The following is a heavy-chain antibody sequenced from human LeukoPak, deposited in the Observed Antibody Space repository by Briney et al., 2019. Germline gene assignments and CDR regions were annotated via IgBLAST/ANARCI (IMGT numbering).Heavy chain of an antibody. V-gene: IGHV1-69*02. CDR3: AMGIASPYFDY. Sequence: SVKVSCKASGGTFSTYSISWVRQAPGQGLEWMGRIIPILGIANYAQKFQGRVTITADKSTSTAYMELSSLRSEDTAVYYCAMGIASPYFDYWGQGTLVTVSS. CDR1: GGTFSTYS. J-gene: IGHJ4*02. D-gene: IGHD7-27*01. CDR2: IIPILGIA.